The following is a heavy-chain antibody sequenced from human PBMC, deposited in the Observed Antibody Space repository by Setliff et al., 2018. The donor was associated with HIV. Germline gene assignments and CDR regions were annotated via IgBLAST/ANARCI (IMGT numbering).Heavy chain of an antibody. J-gene: IGHJ4*02. CDR2: TNPSGTT. Sequence: SETLSLTCSVSGGSISSGGYYWSWIRQPPGKGLEWIGETNPSGTTNYSPSLNSRATISVDTSKNSFSLKLSSVTAADTAVYYCARLLVAGMLFDYWGQGTLVTVSS. V-gene: IGHV4-39*01. D-gene: IGHD2-15*01. CDR1: GGSISSGGYY. CDR3: ARLLVAGMLFDY.